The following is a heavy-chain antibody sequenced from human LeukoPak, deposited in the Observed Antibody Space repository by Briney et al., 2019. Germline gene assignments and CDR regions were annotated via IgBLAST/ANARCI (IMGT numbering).Heavy chain of an antibody. J-gene: IGHJ3*02. CDR1: GNSFTDYY. CDR2: INPNTDDT. V-gene: IGHV1-2*02. Sequence: ASVKVSCKASGNSFTDYYIHWVRQAPGQGPEWMGWINPNTDDTNYAQKFRVRGTLTRDTAINTAYLELNRLISDDTAVYYCAKIKYNWGSYDIWGEGALVTVSS. D-gene: IGHD3-16*01. CDR3: AKIKYNWGSYDI.